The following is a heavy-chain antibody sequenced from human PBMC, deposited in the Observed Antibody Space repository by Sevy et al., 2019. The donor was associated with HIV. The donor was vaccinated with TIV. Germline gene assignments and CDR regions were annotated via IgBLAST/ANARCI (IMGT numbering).Heavy chain of an antibody. V-gene: IGHV4-38-2*02. CDR2: VHHGGST. J-gene: IGHJ5*02. CDR1: GYSINRNTY. D-gene: IGHD3-10*01. Sequence: SDTLSLTCTVSGYSINRNTYSGWIRQPPGKGLEWLGSVHHGGSTYYNPSLKSRVTISTDTSKNQFSLKLNSVTAADAAVYFCARDSSNYYDSGSHYKTNVAGSAWFDPWGQGTLVTVSS. CDR3: ARDSSNYYDSGSHYKTNVAGSAWFDP.